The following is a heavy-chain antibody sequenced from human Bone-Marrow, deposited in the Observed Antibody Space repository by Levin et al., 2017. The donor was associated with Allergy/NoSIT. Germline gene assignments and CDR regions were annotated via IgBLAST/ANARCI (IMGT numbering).Heavy chain of an antibody. V-gene: IGHV5-51*01. Sequence: LGESLKISCKGSGYSFTSYWIGWVRQMPGKGLEWMGIIYPGDSDTRYSPSFQGQVTISADKSISTAYLQWSSLKASDTAMYYCARQGGIAARPGWFDPWGQGTLVTVSS. CDR2: IYPGDSDT. D-gene: IGHD6-6*01. CDR3: ARQGGIAARPGWFDP. J-gene: IGHJ5*02. CDR1: GYSFTSYW.